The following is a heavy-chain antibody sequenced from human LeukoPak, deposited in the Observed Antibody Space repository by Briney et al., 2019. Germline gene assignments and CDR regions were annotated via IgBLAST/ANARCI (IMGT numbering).Heavy chain of an antibody. Sequence: SETLSLTCTVSGGSISSYYWSWIRQPPGNGLEWIGYIYYTGSTNYNPSLKSRVTISVDTSKNHFSLKLSSVTAADTAVYYCARGNGDYGWFDPWGQGTLVTVSS. D-gene: IGHD4-17*01. V-gene: IGHV4-59*01. CDR2: IYYTGST. CDR1: GGSISSYY. CDR3: ARGNGDYGWFDP. J-gene: IGHJ5*02.